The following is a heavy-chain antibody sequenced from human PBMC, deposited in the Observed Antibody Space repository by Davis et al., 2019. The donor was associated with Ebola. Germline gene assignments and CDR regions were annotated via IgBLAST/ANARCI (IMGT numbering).Heavy chain of an antibody. V-gene: IGHV4-4*08. D-gene: IGHD6-13*01. Sequence: PSETLSLTCTVSGDSINYYYWSWIRQTPGRGLEWIAYVSNSGSIGYNPSLKSRVTISMDTSKNQFSLKLSSVTAADTAIYFCAKEIAAAGTPLFDYWGQGTLVTVSS. CDR2: VSNSGSI. CDR3: AKEIAAAGTPLFDY. CDR1: GDSINYYY. J-gene: IGHJ4*02.